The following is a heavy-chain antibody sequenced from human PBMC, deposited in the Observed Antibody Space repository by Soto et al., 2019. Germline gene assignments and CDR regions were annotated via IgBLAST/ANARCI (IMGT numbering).Heavy chain of an antibody. D-gene: IGHD1-26*01. CDR3: AGEGFTTSMSLPWMGYHYYGLDV. CDR1: GGTFSSPT. J-gene: IGHJ6*02. Sequence: QVQLVQSGAEVKKPGSSVKVSCRASGGTFSSPTISWVRQAPGQGLEWMGGIMPMFGVTNYGRKFQGRLTMTANESTTTAYMEVSSLTSEDTAVYYCAGEGFTTSMSLPWMGYHYYGLDVWGQGTTVIGSS. V-gene: IGHV1-69*12. CDR2: IMPMFGVT.